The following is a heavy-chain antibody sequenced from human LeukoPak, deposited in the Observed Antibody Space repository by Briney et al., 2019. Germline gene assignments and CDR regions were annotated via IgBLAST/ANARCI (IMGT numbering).Heavy chain of an antibody. CDR2: ISSGSSSN. Sequence: PGGPLRLSWAASGFTFSSSSRNWVRRPPGRGLEGVSNISSGSSSNYYADPVKGPVTISTDHAKNSLYLQTNSLRAEDTAVYYCARAYDCVWGSYRYTDYDTSDLDYWGQGTLVTVSS. J-gene: IGHJ4*02. CDR3: ARAYDCVWGSYRYTDYDTSDLDY. CDR1: GFTFSSSS. D-gene: IGHD3-16*02. V-gene: IGHV3-21*01.